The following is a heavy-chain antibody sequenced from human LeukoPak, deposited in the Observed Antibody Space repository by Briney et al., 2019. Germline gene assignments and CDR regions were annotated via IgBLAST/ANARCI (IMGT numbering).Heavy chain of an antibody. CDR2: MYNSGST. V-gene: IGHV4-59*01. CDR3: ARGIESSGDYDY. Sequence: SETLSLACTVSGGSISGSYWSWIRQPPGKGLEWIAYMYNSGSTNYNPSLKSRVTISIDTSKNQFSLKLSSLTAADTAIYYSARGIESSGDYDYWGQGILVTVSS. D-gene: IGHD4-17*01. J-gene: IGHJ4*02. CDR1: GGSISGSY.